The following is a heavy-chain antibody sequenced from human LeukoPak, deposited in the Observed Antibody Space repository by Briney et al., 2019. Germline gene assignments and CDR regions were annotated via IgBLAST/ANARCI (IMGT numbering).Heavy chain of an antibody. CDR2: MNPNSGNT. CDR1: GYTFTTYD. J-gene: IGHJ5*02. V-gene: IGHV1-8*01. D-gene: IGHD3-10*01. CDR3: ARGPSRDYGSGSSWFDP. Sequence: ASVKVSCKASGYTFTTYDINWVRQVTGQGLEWMGWMNPNSGNTGYAQKIQGRVTMTRNTSINTAYMELSSLRSEDTAVYYCARGPSRDYGSGSSWFDPWGQETLVTVSS.